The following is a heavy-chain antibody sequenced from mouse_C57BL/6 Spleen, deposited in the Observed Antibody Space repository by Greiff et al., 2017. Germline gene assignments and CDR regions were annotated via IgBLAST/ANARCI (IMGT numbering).Heavy chain of an antibody. V-gene: IGHV3-6*01. CDR3: AREEYGNYGY. D-gene: IGHD2-10*02. J-gene: IGHJ2*01. Sequence: VQLQQSGPGLVKPSQSLSLTCSVTGYSITSGYYWNWIRQFPGNKLEWMGYISYDGSNNYNPSLKNRISITRDTSKNQFFLKLNSVTTEDTATYYCAREEYGNYGYWGQGTTLTVSS. CDR1: GYSITSGYY. CDR2: ISYDGSN.